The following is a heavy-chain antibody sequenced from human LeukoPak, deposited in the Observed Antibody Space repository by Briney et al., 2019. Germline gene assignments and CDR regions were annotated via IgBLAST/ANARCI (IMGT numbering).Heavy chain of an antibody. CDR1: GYTSTGYY. CDR3: ARETKWTRAFDI. V-gene: IGHV1-2*02. D-gene: IGHD2-8*01. J-gene: IGHJ3*02. Sequence: GASVKVSCKASGYTSTGYYMHWVRQAPGQGLEWMGWINPNSGGTNYAQKFQGRVTMTRDTSISTAYMELSRLRSDDTAVYYCARETKWTRAFDIWGQGTMVTVSS. CDR2: INPNSGGT.